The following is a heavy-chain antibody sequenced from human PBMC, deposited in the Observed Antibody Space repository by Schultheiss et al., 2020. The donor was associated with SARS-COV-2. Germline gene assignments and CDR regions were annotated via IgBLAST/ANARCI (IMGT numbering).Heavy chain of an antibody. CDR2: IVVGSGNT. Sequence: SVKVSCKASGGTFTSYDINWVRQATGQGLEWIGWIVVGSGNTNYAQKFQGRVTITADESTSTAYMELSSLRSEDTAVYYCARIFTYDSSGYHFDYWGQGTLVTVSS. V-gene: IGHV1-69*13. CDR3: ARIFTYDSSGYHFDY. D-gene: IGHD3-22*01. J-gene: IGHJ4*02. CDR1: GGTFTSYD.